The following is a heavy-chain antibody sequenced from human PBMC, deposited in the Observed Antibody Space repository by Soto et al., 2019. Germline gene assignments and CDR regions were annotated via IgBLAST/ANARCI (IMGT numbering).Heavy chain of an antibody. D-gene: IGHD6-19*01. V-gene: IGHV3-66*03. Sequence: GGSLRLSCAASGFTVSSNYMSWVRQAPGKGLEWVSVIYSCGSTYYADSVKGRFTISRDNSKNTLYLQMNSLRAEDTAVYYCARYSLAVAGSVYFDYWGQGTLVTVSS. CDR2: IYSCGST. CDR3: ARYSLAVAGSVYFDY. CDR1: GFTVSSNY. J-gene: IGHJ4*02.